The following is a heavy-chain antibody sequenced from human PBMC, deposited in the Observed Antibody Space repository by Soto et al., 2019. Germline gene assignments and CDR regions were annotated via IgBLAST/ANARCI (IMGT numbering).Heavy chain of an antibody. CDR3: ARYFWSGYHGY. J-gene: IGHJ4*02. Sequence: QVQVVQSGAEVKKPGASMKVSCKASGYSFTSYGISWVRQAPGQGLEWMGWINPYNGDTNYEQKLQGRVTMTTDTSTGTAYMELRSLRSDDTAVYYCARYFWSGYHGYWGQGTLVTVSS. CDR2: INPYNGDT. CDR1: GYSFTSYG. D-gene: IGHD3-3*01. V-gene: IGHV1-18*01.